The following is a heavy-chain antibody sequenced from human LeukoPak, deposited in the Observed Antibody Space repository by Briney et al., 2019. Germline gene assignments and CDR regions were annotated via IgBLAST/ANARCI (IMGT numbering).Heavy chain of an antibody. Sequence: GGSLRLSCAASGFTFSDYYMSWIRQAPGKGLEWVSYISRGGSSTDYAAPVKGRFTISRDDSKNTLYLQMNSLKTEDTAVYYCTTNSYGSSDYWGQGALVTVSS. CDR2: ISRGGSST. CDR3: TTNSYGSSDY. J-gene: IGHJ4*02. V-gene: IGHV3-15*01. D-gene: IGHD5-18*01. CDR1: GFTFSDYY.